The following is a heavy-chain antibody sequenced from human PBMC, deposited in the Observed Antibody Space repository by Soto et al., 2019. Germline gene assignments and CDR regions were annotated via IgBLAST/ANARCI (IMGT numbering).Heavy chain of an antibody. V-gene: IGHV2-5*02. CDR3: AHRGPKESVFEF. CDR2: IYWDDDK. Sequence: QITLKESGPTLVKPTQPLTLTCTFSGFSLSAGGVGVGWIRQPPGKALERLALIYWDDDKRHRPSLKSRLTITQDPSTHQVVPTTTNMDPMDTATYCCAHRGPKESVFEFWGQGSLVSVSS. D-gene: IGHD3-16*01. J-gene: IGHJ4*02. CDR1: GFSLSAGGVG.